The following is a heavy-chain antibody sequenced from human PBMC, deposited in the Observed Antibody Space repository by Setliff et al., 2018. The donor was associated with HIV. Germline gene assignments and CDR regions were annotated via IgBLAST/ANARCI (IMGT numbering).Heavy chain of an antibody. CDR2: IDSTGST. CDR3: ARDIRTVVGMGFDP. Sequence: PSETLSLTCSVSGGSISSSPSISSNSYYWGWIRQTPGTGLEWIGSIDSTGSTYYNPSLKSRVTISVDTSKNQFSLKLSSVTAADTAVYYCARDIRTVVGMGFDPWGQGTLVTVSS. J-gene: IGHJ5*02. D-gene: IGHD1-26*01. CDR1: GGSISSSPSISSNSYY. V-gene: IGHV4-39*07.